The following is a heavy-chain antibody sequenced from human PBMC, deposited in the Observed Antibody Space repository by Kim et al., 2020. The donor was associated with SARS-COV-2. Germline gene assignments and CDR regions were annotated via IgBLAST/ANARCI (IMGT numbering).Heavy chain of an antibody. V-gene: IGHV3-48*03. CDR3: ARGRTGSL. J-gene: IGHJ4*02. Sequence: GGSLRLSCAASGFIYSNYEMNWVRQAPGKGLEWVSYITSGGGVTYYADSVKGRFTISRDNAKNSLYLQMNSLRAEDTAVYYCARGRTGSLWGQGTLVTVSS. CDR2: ITSGGGVT. D-gene: IGHD1-26*01. CDR1: GFIYSNYE.